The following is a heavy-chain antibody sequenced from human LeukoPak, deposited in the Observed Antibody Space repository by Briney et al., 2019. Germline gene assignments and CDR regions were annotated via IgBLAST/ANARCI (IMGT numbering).Heavy chain of an antibody. J-gene: IGHJ4*02. V-gene: IGHV4-38-2*02. CDR1: GYSISSGYY. CDR2: IYHSGST. CDR3: ARDDGYSYGFDY. Sequence: PSETLSLTCTVSGYSISSGYYWGWIRQPPGKGLEWIGSIYHSGSTNYNPSLKSRVIISADTSKNQFSLHLSSVTAADTAVYYCARDDGYSYGFDYWGQGTLVTVSS. D-gene: IGHD5-18*01.